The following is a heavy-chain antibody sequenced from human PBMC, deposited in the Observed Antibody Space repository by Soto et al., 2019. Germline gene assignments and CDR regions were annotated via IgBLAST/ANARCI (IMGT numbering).Heavy chain of an antibody. D-gene: IGHD1-26*01. CDR1: GFIISDYS. CDR2: ISASGDST. CDR3: AKKGGRPGGSYSPFDH. Sequence: GGSLRLSCAASGFIISDYSLSWVRRAPAKGLEWVSSISASGDSTYYVDSVKGRFTISRDSSKNTLYLQMNSLRAEDTALYYCAKKGGRPGGSYSPFDHWGRGTLVTVSS. V-gene: IGHV3-23*01. J-gene: IGHJ4*02.